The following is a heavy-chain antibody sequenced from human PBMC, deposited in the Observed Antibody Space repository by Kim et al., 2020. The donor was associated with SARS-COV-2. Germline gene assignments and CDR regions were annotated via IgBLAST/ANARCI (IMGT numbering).Heavy chain of an antibody. V-gene: IGHV3-7*01. Sequence: GGSLRLSCAASGFTFSIYWMSWVRQAPGKGLEWVANIKEDGSEKYYVDSVKGRFTISRDNAKNSLYLQMNSLRVEDTAVYYCARYRESNYFFDNWGQGTL. J-gene: IGHJ4*02. CDR3: ARYRESNYFFDN. CDR1: GFTFSIYW. D-gene: IGHD1-26*01. CDR2: IKEDGSEK.